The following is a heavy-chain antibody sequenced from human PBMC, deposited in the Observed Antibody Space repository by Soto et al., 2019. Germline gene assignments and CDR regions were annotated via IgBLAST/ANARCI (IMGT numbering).Heavy chain of an antibody. V-gene: IGHV3-21*01. CDR3: ARDRPYYYDSGGPSFDY. D-gene: IGHD3-22*01. Sequence: GGSLRLSCAASGFTFSSYSMNWVRQAPGKGLEWVSSISSSSSYIYYADSVKGRFAISRDNAKNSLYLQMNSLRAEDTAVYYCARDRPYYYDSGGPSFDYWGQG. CDR1: GFTFSSYS. CDR2: ISSSSSYI. J-gene: IGHJ4*02.